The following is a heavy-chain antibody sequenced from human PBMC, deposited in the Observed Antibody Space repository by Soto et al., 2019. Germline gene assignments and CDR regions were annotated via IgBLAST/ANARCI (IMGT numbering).Heavy chain of an antibody. J-gene: IGHJ6*02. Sequence: ASVKVSCKASGYTFTSYYMHWVRQAPGQGLEWMGIINPSGGSTSYAQKFQGRATMTRDTSTSTVYMELSSLRSEDTAVYYCAGDQMLYDSSGYYCYYYGMDVWGRGSTAAVSS. D-gene: IGHD3-22*01. V-gene: IGHV1-46*01. CDR2: INPSGGST. CDR1: GYTFTSYY. CDR3: AGDQMLYDSSGYYCYYYGMDV.